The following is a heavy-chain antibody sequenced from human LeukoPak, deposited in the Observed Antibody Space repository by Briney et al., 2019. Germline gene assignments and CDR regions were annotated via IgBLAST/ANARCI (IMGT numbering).Heavy chain of an antibody. CDR3: ARGPGVTMVMDP. Sequence: ASVKVSCKASGYTFTSYGISWVRQAPGQGLEWMGWINAGNGNTKYSQKFQGRVTITRDTSASTAYMELSSLRSEDTAVYYCARGPGVTMVMDPWGQGTLVTVSS. CDR1: GYTFTSYG. D-gene: IGHD3-10*01. CDR2: INAGNGNT. J-gene: IGHJ5*02. V-gene: IGHV1-3*01.